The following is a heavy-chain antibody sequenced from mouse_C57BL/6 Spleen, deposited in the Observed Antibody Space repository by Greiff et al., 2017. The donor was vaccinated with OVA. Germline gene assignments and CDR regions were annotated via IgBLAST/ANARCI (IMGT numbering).Heavy chain of an antibody. CDR1: GYTFTGYW. J-gene: IGHJ1*03. V-gene: IGHV1-9*01. CDR3: ASPVWDPYWYFDV. D-gene: IGHD4-1*01. Sequence: VQLQESGAELMKPGASVKLSCKATGYTFTGYWIEWVKQRPGHGLEWIGEILPGSGSTNSNEKFKGKATFTADTSSNTAYMQLSSLTTEDSAIYCCASPVWDPYWYFDVWGTGTTVTVSS. CDR2: ILPGSGST.